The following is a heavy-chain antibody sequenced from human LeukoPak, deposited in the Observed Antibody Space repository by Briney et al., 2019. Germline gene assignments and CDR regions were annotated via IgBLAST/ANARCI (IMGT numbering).Heavy chain of an antibody. CDR2: IKQDGSED. V-gene: IGHV3-7*01. CDR3: ERRGSWFDP. CDR1: GFTINNYW. D-gene: IGHD3-10*01. J-gene: IGHJ5*02. Sequence: WVSLRLSCAVSGFTINNYWMSWVRQAPGQGLEWVANIKQDGSEDKYVDSVKGRFTISRDNAKNSLYLQMNSLRAEATAAYSCERRGSWFDPGGQGTLVTVSS.